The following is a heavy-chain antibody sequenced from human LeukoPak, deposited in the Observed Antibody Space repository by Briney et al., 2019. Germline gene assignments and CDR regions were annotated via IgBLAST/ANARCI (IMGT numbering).Heavy chain of an antibody. V-gene: IGHV3-23*01. CDR3: AKVPHIVVVPAASGYYFDY. J-gene: IGHJ4*02. CDR2: ISGSGGST. CDR1: GFTFSSYA. D-gene: IGHD2-2*01. Sequence: PGGSLRLSCAASGFTFSSYAMSWVRQAPGKGLEWVSAISGSGGSTYYADSVKGRFTISRDNSKNTLYLQMNSLRAEDTAVYYCAKVPHIVVVPAASGYYFDYWGQGTLVTVSS.